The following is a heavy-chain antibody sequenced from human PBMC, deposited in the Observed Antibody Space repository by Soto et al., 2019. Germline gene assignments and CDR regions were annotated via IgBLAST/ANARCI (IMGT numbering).Heavy chain of an antibody. Sequence: PSETLSLTCTVSGGSISSSSYYWGWIRQPPGKGLEWIGSIYYSGSTYYNPSLKSRVTISVDTSKNQFSLKLSSVTAADTAVYYCATGVLFDYSDASDIWGQGTMVTVSS. V-gene: IGHV4-39*01. CDR1: GGSISSSSYY. D-gene: IGHD3-9*01. CDR3: ATGVLFDYSDASDI. CDR2: IYYSGST. J-gene: IGHJ3*02.